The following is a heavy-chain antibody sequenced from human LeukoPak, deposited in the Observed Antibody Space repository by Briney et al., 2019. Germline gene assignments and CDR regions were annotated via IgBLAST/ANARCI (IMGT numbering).Heavy chain of an antibody. CDR3: AMGMPYYFDY. CDR2: INQSGST. V-gene: IGHV4-34*01. D-gene: IGHD2-2*01. J-gene: IGHJ4*02. Sequence: KTSETLSLTCAVYGGSLSDYYWSWIRQPPGKGLEWIGEINQSGSTSYNPSLKSRVILSVDTSKNHFSLKLTSVTAADTATYYCAMGMPYYFDYWGQGTLVTVSS. CDR1: GGSLSDYY.